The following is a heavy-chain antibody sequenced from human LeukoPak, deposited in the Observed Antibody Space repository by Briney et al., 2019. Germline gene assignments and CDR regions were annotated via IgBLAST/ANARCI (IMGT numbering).Heavy chain of an antibody. Sequence: GGSLRLSCAASGFTFSSYAMNWVRQAPGKGLEWVSAISDSGGSTYYADSVKGRFTISRDNSKNTLYMQMNRLRAEATAVYYCAKEHSWGGYSSYDLFHSATDYSGQGTLVTVSS. D-gene: IGHD5-12*01. CDR1: GFTFSSYA. V-gene: IGHV3-23*01. J-gene: IGHJ4*02. CDR3: AKEHSWGGYSSYDLFHSATDY. CDR2: ISDSGGST.